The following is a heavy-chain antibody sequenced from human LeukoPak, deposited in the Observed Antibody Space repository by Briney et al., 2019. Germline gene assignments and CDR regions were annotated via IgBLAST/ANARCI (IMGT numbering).Heavy chain of an antibody. V-gene: IGHV3-23*01. D-gene: IGHD1-26*01. CDR2: ISADGGST. J-gene: IGHJ5*02. Sequence: GGSLRLSCAASGFTFSTYAMSWVRQAPGKGLEWVSTISADGGSTYYADSVRGRFTISRDNSKNTLYLQMNSLRAEDTAVYYCAGYSYMRGFDPWGQGTLVTVSS. CDR1: GFTFSTYA. CDR3: AGYSYMRGFDP.